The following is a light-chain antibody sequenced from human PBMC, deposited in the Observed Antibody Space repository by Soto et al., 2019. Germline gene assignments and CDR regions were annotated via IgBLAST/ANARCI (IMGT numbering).Light chain of an antibody. J-gene: IGLJ2*01. V-gene: IGLV2-8*01. CDR1: DSNY. CDR2: EVV. CDR3: TSYAGNNNLV. Sequence: QSALTQPPSASGSPGQSVTISCTGTDSNYVSWYQQHPGKAPKLLLYEVVKRPSGVPDRFSGSKSGNTASLTVSGLQAEDEADYHCTSYAGNNNLVFGGGTQLTVL.